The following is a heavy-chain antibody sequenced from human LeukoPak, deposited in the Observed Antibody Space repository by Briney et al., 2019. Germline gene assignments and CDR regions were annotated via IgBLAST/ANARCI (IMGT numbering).Heavy chain of an antibody. CDR2: IKSKTDGGTT. Sequence: GGSLRLSCAASGFTVSSNYMSWVRQAPGKGLEWVGRIKSKTDGGTTDYAAPVKGRFTISRDDSKNTLYLQMNSLKTEDTAVYYCTTTYYDILTGYRDYWGQGTLVTVSS. CDR1: GFTVSSNY. CDR3: TTTYYDILTGYRDY. V-gene: IGHV3-15*01. D-gene: IGHD3-9*01. J-gene: IGHJ4*02.